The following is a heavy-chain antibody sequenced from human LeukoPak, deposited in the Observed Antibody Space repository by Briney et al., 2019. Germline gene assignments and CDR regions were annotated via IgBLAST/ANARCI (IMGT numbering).Heavy chain of an antibody. CDR2: ISYDGSNK. CDR1: GFTFSNYA. CDR3: ARAGQYTGYVGFDY. Sequence: PGKSLRLSCAASGFTFSNYAMHWVRQAPGKGLEWVAVISYDGSNKYYADSVKGRFTISRDNSKNTLYLQMNSLRVEDTALYYCARAGQYTGYVGFDYWGQGVLVTVSS. V-gene: IGHV3-30-3*01. J-gene: IGHJ4*02. D-gene: IGHD5-12*01.